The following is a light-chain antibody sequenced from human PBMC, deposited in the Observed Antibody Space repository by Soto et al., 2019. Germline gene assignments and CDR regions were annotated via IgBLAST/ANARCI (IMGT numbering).Light chain of an antibody. CDR1: SANIGSNS. CDR2: RND. V-gene: IGLV1-44*01. J-gene: IGLJ3*02. CDR3: AAWDDSLNGFWV. Sequence: QSVLTQPPSASGTPGQRGTFSGSGSSANIGSNSVNWFQQVPGAPPKLFIYRNDERTYGVPDRFSGSKSGTSASLAISGLLSEDEADYYCAAWDDSLNGFWVFGGGTKVTVL.